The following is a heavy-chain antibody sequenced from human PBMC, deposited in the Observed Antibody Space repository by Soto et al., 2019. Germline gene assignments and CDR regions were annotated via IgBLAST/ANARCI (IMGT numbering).Heavy chain of an antibody. CDR2: MNGDGTCT. Sequence: EVQLVESGGALVQPGGSLRLSCAVSGFSFGPWWMHWVRQAPGKGLVWVSRMNGDGTCTTYADFVKGRFTISRDNAKNTLYLQMNSLRAEDTAVYYCVRENYYGLDYWGQGTLVTVSS. J-gene: IGHJ4*02. V-gene: IGHV3-74*01. D-gene: IGHD4-17*01. CDR3: VRENYYGLDY. CDR1: GFSFGPWW.